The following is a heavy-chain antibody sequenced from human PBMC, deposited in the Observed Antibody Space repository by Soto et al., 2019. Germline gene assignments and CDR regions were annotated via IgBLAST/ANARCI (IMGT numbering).Heavy chain of an antibody. CDR3: ARDQARDFWSGYYTPSPYNWFDP. J-gene: IGHJ5*02. V-gene: IGHV4-61*01. CDR1: GGSVSSGSYY. CDR2: IYYSGST. D-gene: IGHD3-3*01. Sequence: SETLSLTCTVSGGSVSSGSYYWSWIRQPPGKGLEWIGYIYYSGSTNYNPSLKSRVTISVDTSKNQFSLKLSSVTAADTAVYYCARDQARDFWSGYYTPSPYNWFDPWGQGTLVTVS.